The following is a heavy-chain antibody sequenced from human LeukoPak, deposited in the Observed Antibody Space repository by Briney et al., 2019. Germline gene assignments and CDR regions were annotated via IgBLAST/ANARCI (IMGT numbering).Heavy chain of an antibody. CDR1: GFRFSSYA. CDR3: AKLGQQLHNNNWFDP. Sequence: GGSLRLSCAASGFRFSSYAMSWVRQAPGKGLEWVSAISGSGGSTYYADSVKGRFTISRDNSKNTLYLQMNSLRAEDTAVYYCAKLGQQLHNNNWFDPWGQGTLVTVSS. D-gene: IGHD6-13*01. J-gene: IGHJ5*02. CDR2: ISGSGGST. V-gene: IGHV3-23*01.